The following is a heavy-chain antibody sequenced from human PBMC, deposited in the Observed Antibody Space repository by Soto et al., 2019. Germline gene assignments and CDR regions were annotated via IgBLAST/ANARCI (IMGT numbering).Heavy chain of an antibody. J-gene: IGHJ5*02. D-gene: IGHD6-19*01. CDR2: IIPIFGTA. CDR1: GVTFSSYA. V-gene: IGHV1-69*13. CDR3: ARVVRRNSSGWYDWFDP. Sequence: SVKVSCKASGVTFSSYAISWVRQAPGQGLEWMGGIIPIFGTANYAQKFQGRVTITADESTSTAYMELSSLRSEDTAVYYCARVVRRNSSGWYDWFDPWGQGTLVTVSS.